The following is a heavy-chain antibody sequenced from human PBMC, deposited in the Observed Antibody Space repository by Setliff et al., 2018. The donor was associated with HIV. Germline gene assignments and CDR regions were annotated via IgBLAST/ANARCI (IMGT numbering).Heavy chain of an antibody. CDR2: IYHSGST. CDR3: ARQNLAATGFYLDY. CDR1: GDSISSGSYY. Sequence: SETLSLTCTVSGDSISSGSYYWSWIRQPAGKGLEWIGSIYHSGSTYYNPSLKSRVTISVDTSKNQFSLKLSSVTAADTAVYYCARQNLAATGFYLDYWGQGTLVTVSS. V-gene: IGHV4-39*01. D-gene: IGHD6-13*01. J-gene: IGHJ4*02.